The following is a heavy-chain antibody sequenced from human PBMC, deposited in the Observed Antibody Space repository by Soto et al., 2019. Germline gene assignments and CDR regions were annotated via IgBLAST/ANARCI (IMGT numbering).Heavy chain of an antibody. CDR2: IYHSGST. J-gene: IGHJ4*02. D-gene: IGHD6-13*01. V-gene: IGHV4-30-2*01. CDR3: ARVVAAAGYYFDY. Sequence: QLQLQESGSGLVKPSQTLSLTCAVSGGSISSGGYSWSWIRQPPGKGLEWIGYIYHSGSTYYNPSLKSRVTISVDRSKNQFSLKLSSVIAADTAVYYCARVVAAAGYYFDYWGQGTLVTVSS. CDR1: GGSISSGGYS.